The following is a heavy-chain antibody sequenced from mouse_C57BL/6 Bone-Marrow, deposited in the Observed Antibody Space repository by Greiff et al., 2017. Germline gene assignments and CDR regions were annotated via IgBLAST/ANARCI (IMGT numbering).Heavy chain of an antibody. CDR1: GFTFSSYG. V-gene: IGHV5-6*01. J-gene: IGHJ2*01. Sequence: EVTLVESGGDLVKPGGSLKLSCAASGFTFSSYGMSWVRQTPDKRLEWVATICSGGSYTYYPDSVKGRITISRDNATNTLYLQMSCLQYEDTALYDCARHVDYGNDVELYYLDYWGQGTTLTVSS. CDR3: ARHVDYGNDVELYYLDY. CDR2: ICSGGSYT. D-gene: IGHD2-2*01.